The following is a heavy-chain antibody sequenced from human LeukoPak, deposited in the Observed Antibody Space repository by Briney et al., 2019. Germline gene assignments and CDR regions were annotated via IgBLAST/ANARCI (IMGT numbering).Heavy chain of an antibody. CDR2: IYYSGST. Sequence: SETLSLTCTVSGGRINNHYWTWIRQPPGKGLEWIGYIYYSGSTNYNPSLKSRVTISVDTSKNQFSLKLSSVTAADTAVYYCARAPPYYYGSGSYYYYYYYMDVWGKGTTVTISS. D-gene: IGHD3-10*01. V-gene: IGHV4-59*11. CDR1: GGRINNHY. CDR3: ARAPPYYYGSGSYYYYYYYMDV. J-gene: IGHJ6*03.